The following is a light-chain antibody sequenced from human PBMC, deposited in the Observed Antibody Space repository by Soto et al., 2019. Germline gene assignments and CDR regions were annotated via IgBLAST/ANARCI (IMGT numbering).Light chain of an antibody. J-gene: IGKJ1*01. Sequence: AIRMTQSPSSLSASTGDRVTITCRASQGISSYLAWYQQKPGKAPKLLLYAASTLQSGVPSRFSGSGSGTDFTLTISCLQSEDFATYYCQQYYSYPWTFGQGTKVDIK. V-gene: IGKV1-8*01. CDR3: QQYYSYPWT. CDR1: QGISSY. CDR2: AAS.